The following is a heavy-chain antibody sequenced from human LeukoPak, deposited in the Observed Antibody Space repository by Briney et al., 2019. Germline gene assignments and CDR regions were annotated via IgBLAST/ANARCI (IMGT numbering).Heavy chain of an antibody. J-gene: IGHJ4*02. CDR1: GGTFSSYA. V-gene: IGHV1-69*05. Sequence: GASVKVSCKASGGTFSSYAISWVRQAPGQGLEWMGGIIPIFGTANYAQKFQGRVTITTDESTSTAYMELSSLRSEDTAVYYCARGRVLTDPYYFDYWGQGTPVTVSS. CDR2: IIPIFGTA. D-gene: IGHD4/OR15-4a*01. CDR3: ARGRVLTDPYYFDY.